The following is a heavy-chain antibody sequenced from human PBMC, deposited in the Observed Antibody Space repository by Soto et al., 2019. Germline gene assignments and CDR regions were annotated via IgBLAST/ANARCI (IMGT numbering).Heavy chain of an antibody. D-gene: IGHD3-10*01. CDR2: INHSGST. V-gene: IGHV4-34*01. CDR1: GGSFSGYY. CDR3: ARGVRGVTGMDV. Sequence: SETLPLTCAVDGGSFSGYYWRWIRQPPGKGLEWIGEINHSGSTNYNPSLKSRVTISVDTSKNQFSLKLSSVNAADTAVYYCARGVRGVTGMDVWGHGTTVTVSS. J-gene: IGHJ6*02.